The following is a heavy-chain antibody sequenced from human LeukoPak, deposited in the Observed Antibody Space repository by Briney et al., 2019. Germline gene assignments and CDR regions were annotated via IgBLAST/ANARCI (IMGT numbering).Heavy chain of an antibody. CDR2: IIPIFGTA. J-gene: IGHJ4*02. Sequence: SVKVSCKASGGTFSSYAISWVRQAPGQGLEWMGRIIPIFGTANYAQKFQGRVTITTDESTSTAYMELSSLRSEDTAVYYCALSPVPPYYYDSHLVFDYWGQGTLVTVSS. V-gene: IGHV1-69*05. CDR1: GGTFSSYA. D-gene: IGHD3-22*01. CDR3: ALSPVPPYYYDSHLVFDY.